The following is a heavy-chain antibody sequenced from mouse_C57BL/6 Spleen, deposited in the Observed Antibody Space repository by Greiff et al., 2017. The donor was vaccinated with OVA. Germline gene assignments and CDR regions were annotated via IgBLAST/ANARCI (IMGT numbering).Heavy chain of an antibody. D-gene: IGHD1-1*01. CDR2: IWSGGST. Sequence: VKLMESGPGLVQPSQSLSITCTVSGFSLTSYGVHWVRQSPGKGLEWLGVIWSGGSTDYNAAFISRLSIIKDNSKSEVFVKMNSLQADDTAIYYCAVNERGSSPFGFDYGGQGTTLTVS. J-gene: IGHJ2*01. V-gene: IGHV2-2*01. CDR3: AVNERGSSPFGFDY. CDR1: GFSLTSYG.